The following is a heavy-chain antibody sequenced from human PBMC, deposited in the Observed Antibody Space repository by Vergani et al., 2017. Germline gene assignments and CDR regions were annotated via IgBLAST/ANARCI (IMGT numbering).Heavy chain of an antibody. CDR2: ISGSGGST. J-gene: IGHJ4*02. Sequence: EVQLVESGGGLVQPGGSLRLSCAASGFTFSSYAMSWVRQAPGEGLEWVSAISGSGGSTYYADSVKGRFTISRDNSKKTQYLQMNSLRAEDTAVYYCAKGGARGGNGYFDYWGQGTLVTVSA. CDR3: AKGGARGGNGYFDY. CDR1: GFTFSSYA. D-gene: IGHD3-10*01. V-gene: IGHV3-23*04.